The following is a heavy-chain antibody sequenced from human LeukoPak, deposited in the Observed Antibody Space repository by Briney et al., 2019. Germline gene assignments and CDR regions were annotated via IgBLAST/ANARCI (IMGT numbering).Heavy chain of an antibody. Sequence: SETLSLTCTVSGGSISNYYWSWIRQSPEKGLEWIGYVYYSGSTDYNPSLKSRVTISVDTSKNQFSLKLSSVTAADTAVYYCARDRRDGYNDYYYYGMDVWGQGTTVTVSS. CDR1: GGSISNYY. CDR2: VYYSGST. J-gene: IGHJ6*02. V-gene: IGHV4-59*01. D-gene: IGHD5-24*01. CDR3: ARDRRDGYNDYYYYGMDV.